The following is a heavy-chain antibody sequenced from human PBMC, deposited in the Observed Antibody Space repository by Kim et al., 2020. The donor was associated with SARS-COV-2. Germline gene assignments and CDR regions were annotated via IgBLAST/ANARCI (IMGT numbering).Heavy chain of an antibody. CDR1: RFTVSRNY. D-gene: IGHD6-13*01. J-gene: IGHJ6*02. CDR2: IYSGGST. Sequence: GGSLRLSCAASRFTVSRNYMSWVRQAPGKGLEWVSVIYSGGSTYYADSVKGRFIISRDNSKNTLYLQLNSLRAEDTAMYYCARGLVGSSGGYGMDVWGQGTTVTVSS. V-gene: IGHV3-53*01. CDR3: ARGLVGSSGGYGMDV.